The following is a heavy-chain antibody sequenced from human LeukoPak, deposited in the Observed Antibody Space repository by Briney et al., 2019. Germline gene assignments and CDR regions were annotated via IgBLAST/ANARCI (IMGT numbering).Heavy chain of an antibody. J-gene: IGHJ4*02. Sequence: SETLSLTCTVSGGSISSYYWTWIRQPPGKGLEYIGYVYYTGSTNYNPSLKSRVTLRADTSKNQFSLKLTSVTAADTAVYYCARWNPVTTSIDYWGQGILVAVSS. D-gene: IGHD4-17*01. CDR3: ARWNPVTTSIDY. CDR1: GGSISSYY. CDR2: VYYTGST. V-gene: IGHV4-59*08.